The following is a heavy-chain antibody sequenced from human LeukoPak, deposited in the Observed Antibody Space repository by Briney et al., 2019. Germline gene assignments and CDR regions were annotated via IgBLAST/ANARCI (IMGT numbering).Heavy chain of an antibody. Sequence: SETLSLTCTVSGGAISSNYWSWIRQPAGKGLEWIGQIYTSGSTNYNPSLKSRVTMSVDTSKNQFSLKLSSVTAADTAVYYCARKRGGGNYYFDNWGQGTLVTVSS. CDR3: ARKRGGGNYYFDN. CDR1: GGAISSNY. D-gene: IGHD1-7*01. J-gene: IGHJ4*02. CDR2: IYTSGST. V-gene: IGHV4-4*07.